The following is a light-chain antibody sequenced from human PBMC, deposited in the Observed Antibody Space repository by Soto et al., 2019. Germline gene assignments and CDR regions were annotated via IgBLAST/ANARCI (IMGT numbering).Light chain of an antibody. V-gene: IGKV1-5*01. Sequence: DFQMTQSPPTLSASVGDRVTLTCRASQSIGGWLAWYQQRPGKAPKLLIYDASTLASGVPSRFTGSGSGTHFTLTIDNLQPDDAATYYCQQHNDYATFGQGT. CDR1: QSIGGW. CDR2: DAS. J-gene: IGKJ2*01. CDR3: QQHNDYAT.